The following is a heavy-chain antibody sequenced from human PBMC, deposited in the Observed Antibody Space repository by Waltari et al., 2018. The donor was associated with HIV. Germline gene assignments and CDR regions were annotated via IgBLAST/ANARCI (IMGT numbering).Heavy chain of an antibody. J-gene: IGHJ6*02. Sequence: LLPSGAETGKHGVSAKMSCNAKDYEFISWWFGLGRREPGVGLEWVGWICAYDGNLDIDRKFKDRFSLTPDTSTTTAFLELRSLKVDDTATYYCARGGGSWIQETNYFKAFDVWGHGTAVIV. V-gene: IGHV1-18*01. CDR1: DYEFISWW. CDR2: ICAYDGNL. CDR3: ARGGGSWIQETNYFKAFDV. D-gene: IGHD5-18*01.